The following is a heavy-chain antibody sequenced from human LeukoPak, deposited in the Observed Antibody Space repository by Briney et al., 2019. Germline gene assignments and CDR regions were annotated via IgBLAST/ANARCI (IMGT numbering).Heavy chain of an antibody. CDR3: ARAALFYGILTGYYSGYGMDV. D-gene: IGHD3-9*01. V-gene: IGHV3-7*01. CDR1: GFTFSSLW. J-gene: IGHJ6*02. Sequence: GGSLRLSCAASGFTFSSLWMTWVRQAPGKGLEWVANINQDGSEKYFVDSVKGRFTISRDNAQNSMDLQMNSLRAEDTAVYYCARAALFYGILTGYYSGYGMDVWGQGTTVTVSS. CDR2: INQDGSEK.